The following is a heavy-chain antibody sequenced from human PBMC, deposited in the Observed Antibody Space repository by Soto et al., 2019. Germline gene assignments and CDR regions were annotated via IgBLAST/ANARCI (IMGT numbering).Heavy chain of an antibody. J-gene: IGHJ6*03. CDR2: ISAYNGNT. V-gene: IGHV1-18*01. CDR1: GYTFTSYG. D-gene: IGHD3-3*01. Sequence: ASVKVSCKASGYTFTSYGISWVRQAPGQGLEWMGWISAYNGNTNYAQKLQGRVTMTTDTSTSTAYMELRSLRSDDTAVYYCARDPNDFWSGYYPQQYMAVWGKGTTVTAP. CDR3: ARDPNDFWSGYYPQQYMAV.